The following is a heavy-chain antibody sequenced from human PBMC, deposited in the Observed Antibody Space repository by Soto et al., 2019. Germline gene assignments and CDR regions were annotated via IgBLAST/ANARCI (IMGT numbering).Heavy chain of an antibody. D-gene: IGHD6-13*01. Sequence: QVQLVESGGGLVKPGGSLRLSCAASGFTFSDYYMSWIRQAPGKGLEWVSYISSSSSYTNYADSVKGRFTISRDNAKNSLYLQMNSLRAEDTAVYYCARDTSSSWYMYYYYGMDVWGQGTTVTVSS. CDR2: ISSSSSYT. V-gene: IGHV3-11*06. CDR3: ARDTSSSWYMYYYYGMDV. J-gene: IGHJ6*02. CDR1: GFTFSDYY.